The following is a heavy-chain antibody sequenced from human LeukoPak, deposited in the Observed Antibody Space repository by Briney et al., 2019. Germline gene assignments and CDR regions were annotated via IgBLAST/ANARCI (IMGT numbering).Heavy chain of an antibody. Sequence: GRSLRLSCAASGFTFSSYGMHWVRQAPGKGLEWVAVISCDGSNKYFADSVKGPFTTSRDNSKKTLYPQMNSLRADDTAVYYCAKDSGIAVAGTLRAFDTWGQGTIVTVSS. CDR3: AKDSGIAVAGTLRAFDT. CDR2: ISCDGSNK. D-gene: IGHD6-19*01. J-gene: IGHJ3*02. CDR1: GFTFSSYG. V-gene: IGHV3-30*18.